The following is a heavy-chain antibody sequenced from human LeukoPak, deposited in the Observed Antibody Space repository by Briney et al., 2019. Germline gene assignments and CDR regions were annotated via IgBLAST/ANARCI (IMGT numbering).Heavy chain of an antibody. CDR3: ATNHITMVRGVPSPYYYGMDV. CDR2: INAGNGNT. Sequence: ASVKVSCKASGYTFTSYAMHWVRQAPGQRLEWMGWINAGNGNTKYLQKFQGRVTITRDTSASTAYMELSSLRSEDTAVYYCATNHITMVRGVPSPYYYGMDVWGKGTTVTVSS. D-gene: IGHD3-10*01. J-gene: IGHJ6*04. CDR1: GYTFTSYA. V-gene: IGHV1-3*01.